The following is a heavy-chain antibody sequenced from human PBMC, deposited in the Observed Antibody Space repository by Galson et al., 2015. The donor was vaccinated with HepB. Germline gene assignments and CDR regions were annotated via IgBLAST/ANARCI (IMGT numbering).Heavy chain of an antibody. CDR2: ISFDGTNK. V-gene: IGHV3-30*18. J-gene: IGHJ6*03. CDR3: AKDQPTQAMYYYYYMDV. Sequence: SLRLSCAASTFSFSRYAMHWVRQAPGKGLEWVAVISFDGTNKYYADSVKGRFTISRDNSKNTLYLQMNSLRAEDTAVYYCAKDQPTQAMYYYYYMDVWGKGTTVTVSS. CDR1: TFSFSRYA. D-gene: IGHD2-2*01.